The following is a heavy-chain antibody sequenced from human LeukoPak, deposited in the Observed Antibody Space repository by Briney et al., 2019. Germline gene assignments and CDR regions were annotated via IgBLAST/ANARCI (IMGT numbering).Heavy chain of an antibody. D-gene: IGHD2-8*01. CDR1: GFIWSDYP. J-gene: IGHJ3*01. CDR2: SRVSDNNL. CDR3: ARRIMGTTGHAFDF. V-gene: IGHV3-11*01. Sequence: GGSLGLSCAASGFIWSDYPMSWIRQAPGKGLEWLSYSRVSDNNLYYADSVKGRFTISRDNAQTSLYLQMNSLRAEDTAVYYCARRIMGTTGHAFDFWGQGTMVTVSS.